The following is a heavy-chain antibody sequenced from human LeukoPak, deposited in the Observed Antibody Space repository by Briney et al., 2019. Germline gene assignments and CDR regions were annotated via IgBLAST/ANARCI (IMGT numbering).Heavy chain of an antibody. CDR1: GGSFSGYY. CDR2: INHSGST. J-gene: IGHJ5*02. D-gene: IGHD2-2*01. Sequence: SETLSLTCAVYGGSFSGYYWSCIRQPPGKGLEWIGEINHSGSTNYNPSLKSRVTISVDTSKNQFSLKLSSVTAADTAVYYCARGVRYCSSTSCYFWFDPWGQGTLVTVSS. CDR3: ARGVRYCSSTSCYFWFDP. V-gene: IGHV4-34*01.